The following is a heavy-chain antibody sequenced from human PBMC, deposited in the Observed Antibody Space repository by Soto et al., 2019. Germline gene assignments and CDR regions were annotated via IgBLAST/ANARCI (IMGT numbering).Heavy chain of an antibody. Sequence: PGGSLRLSCAASGFTFSSYALSWVRQAPGKGLEWVSAISGSXGSXXXXXXVKGRFTISRDNSKNTLYLQMNSLRAEXXXXXYCANFGXXXXLDVWGQGTTVXXSX. V-gene: IGHV3-23*01. CDR2: ISGSXGSX. D-gene: IGHD3-10*01. CDR3: ANFGXXXXLDV. CDR1: GFTFSSYA. J-gene: IGHJ6*01.